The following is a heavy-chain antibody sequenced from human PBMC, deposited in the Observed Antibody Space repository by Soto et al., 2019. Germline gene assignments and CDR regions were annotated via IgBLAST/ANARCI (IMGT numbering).Heavy chain of an antibody. CDR2: IIPISDTT. CDR1: GGTFSSYA. V-gene: IGHV1-69*01. Sequence: QVQLVQSGAEVKKPGSSVKVSCKASGGTFSSYAISWVRQAPGQGLEWMGGIIPISDTTNYAQKFQGRVTIPADEYTSTAYMELSSLRSEDTAVYYCARSQGSSTSLEIYYYYYYGMDVWGQGTKVTVSS. J-gene: IGHJ6*02. D-gene: IGHD2-2*01. CDR3: ARSQGSSTSLEIYYYYYYGMDV.